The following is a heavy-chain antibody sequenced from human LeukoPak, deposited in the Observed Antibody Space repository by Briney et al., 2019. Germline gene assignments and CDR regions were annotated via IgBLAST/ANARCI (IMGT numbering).Heavy chain of an antibody. CDR2: IIPIFGTA. D-gene: IGHD3-22*01. CDR1: GGTFSSYA. J-gene: IGHJ4*02. V-gene: IGHV1-69*05. Sequence: SVKVSCKASGGTFSSYAISWVRQAPGQGLEWMGRIIPIFGTANYAQKFQGRVTITTGESTSTAYMELSSLRSEDTAVYYCAMALVYYDSSGYLVFDYWGQGTLVTVSS. CDR3: AMALVYYDSSGYLVFDY.